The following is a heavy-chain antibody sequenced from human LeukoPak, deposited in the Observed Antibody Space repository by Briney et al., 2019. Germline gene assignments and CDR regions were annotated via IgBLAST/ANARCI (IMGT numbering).Heavy chain of an antibody. J-gene: IGHJ4*02. D-gene: IGHD5-18*01. Sequence: GGSLRLSCAASGFTFTDYAMSWVRQAPGKGLEWVSAISGSGGSTYYADSVKGRFTISRDNSKNTLYLQMNSLRAEDTAVYYCAKSRYSYGLGPDYWGQGTLVTVSS. V-gene: IGHV3-23*01. CDR2: ISGSGGST. CDR1: GFTFTDYA. CDR3: AKSRYSYGLGPDY.